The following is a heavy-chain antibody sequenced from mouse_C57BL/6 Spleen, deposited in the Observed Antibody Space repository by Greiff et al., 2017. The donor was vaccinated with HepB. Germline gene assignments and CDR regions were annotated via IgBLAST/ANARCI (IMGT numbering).Heavy chain of an antibody. CDR1: GYSITSGYD. D-gene: IGHD1-1*01. CDR2: ISYSGST. Sequence: EVQLQESGPGMVKPSQSLSLTCTVTGYSITSGYDWHWIRHFPGNKLEWMGYISYSGSTNYNPSLKSRISITHDTSKNHFFLKLNSVTTEDTATYYCARARYYYGSSSYYFDYWGQGTTLTVSS. V-gene: IGHV3-1*01. J-gene: IGHJ2*01. CDR3: ARARYYYGSSSYYFDY.